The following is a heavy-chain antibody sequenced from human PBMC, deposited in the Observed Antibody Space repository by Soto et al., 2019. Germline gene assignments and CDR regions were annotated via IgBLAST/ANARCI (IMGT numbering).Heavy chain of an antibody. CDR2: IFPSGVT. Sequence: QVRLQESGPGLVKPSETLSLTCNVSDDSFSRYYWTWIRQPAGKGLEWIGRIFPSGVTSYNPSLRSRVSMSVDTSKNQFSLKLTSLTAADTAVYYCAREGMASYSYGYPYWGQGTQVIVSS. CDR1: DDSFSRYY. V-gene: IGHV4-4*07. J-gene: IGHJ4*02. D-gene: IGHD5-18*01. CDR3: AREGMASYSYGYPY.